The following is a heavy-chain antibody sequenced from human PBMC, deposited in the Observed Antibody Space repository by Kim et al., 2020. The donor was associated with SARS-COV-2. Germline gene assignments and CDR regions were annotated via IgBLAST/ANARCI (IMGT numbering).Heavy chain of an antibody. CDR3: ARDPIVGPTGDFDY. D-gene: IGHD1-26*01. V-gene: IGHV1-2*06. Sequence: ASVKVSCKASGYTFTDFYMHWVRQAPGQGLEWMGRFNPNSGGTNYAQKFQGRVTMTRDTSINTAYMELSSLRSDDTAVYYCARDPIVGPTGDFDYWGQGTLVTVSS. CDR1: GYTFTDFY. J-gene: IGHJ4*02. CDR2: FNPNSGGT.